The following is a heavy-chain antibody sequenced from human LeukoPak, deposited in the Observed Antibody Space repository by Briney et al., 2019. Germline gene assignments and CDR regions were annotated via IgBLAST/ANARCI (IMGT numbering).Heavy chain of an antibody. Sequence: GGSLRLSCAASGFTFSDYYMSWIRQAPGKGLEWVSYISSSSSSYTNYADSVKGRFTISRDNAKNSLYLQMNSLRAEDTAVYYCARARIAAEDWFDPWGQGTLVTVSS. CDR3: ARARIAAEDWFDP. CDR1: GFTFSDYY. CDR2: ISSSSSSYT. D-gene: IGHD6-6*01. V-gene: IGHV3-11*06. J-gene: IGHJ5*02.